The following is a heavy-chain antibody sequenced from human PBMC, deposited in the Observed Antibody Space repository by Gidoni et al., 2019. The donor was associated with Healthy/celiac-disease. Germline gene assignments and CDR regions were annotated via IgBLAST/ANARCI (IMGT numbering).Heavy chain of an antibody. J-gene: IGHJ6*02. V-gene: IGHV3-23*01. CDR1: GFTFSSSA. CDR3: ANLGDPTGRSYYYYGMDV. Sequence: EVQLLESGGGLVQPGGSLRLSCAASGFTFSSSAMSWVRQAPGKGLEWVSAISGSGGSTYYADSVKGRFTISRDNSKNTLYLQMNSLRAEDTAVYYCANLGDPTGRSYYYYGMDVWGQGTTVTVSS. D-gene: IGHD4-17*01. CDR2: ISGSGGST.